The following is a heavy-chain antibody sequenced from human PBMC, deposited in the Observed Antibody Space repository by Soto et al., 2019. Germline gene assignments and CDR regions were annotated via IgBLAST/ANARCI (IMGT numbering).Heavy chain of an antibody. J-gene: IGHJ6*02. CDR1: GFTFSSYS. CDR2: ISSSSSYI. D-gene: IGHD6-19*01. CDR3: ASEQWAGGMDV. Sequence: EVQLVESGGGLVKPGGSLRLSCAASGFTFSSYSMNWLRQAPGKGLEWVSSISSSSSYIYYADSVKGRFTISSDNAKNSLYLQMNSLRAEDTAVYYCASEQWAGGMDVWGQGTTVTVSS. V-gene: IGHV3-21*01.